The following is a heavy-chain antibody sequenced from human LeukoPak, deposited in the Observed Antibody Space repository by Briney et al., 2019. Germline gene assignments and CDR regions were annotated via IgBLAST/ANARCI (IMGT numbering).Heavy chain of an antibody. D-gene: IGHD4-17*01. V-gene: IGHV4-59*11. CDR2: IYFSETT. J-gene: IGHJ4*02. CDR3: DSVYEYGDHFT. Sequence: SETLSLTCSVSGAPLRSHYWTWIRQSPGKGLEWIGHIYFSETTKYNPSLKSRASISADISKNQFYLNLRSVTAEDTAVYYCDSVYEYGDHFTWGQGTQVMVSS. CDR1: GAPLRSHY.